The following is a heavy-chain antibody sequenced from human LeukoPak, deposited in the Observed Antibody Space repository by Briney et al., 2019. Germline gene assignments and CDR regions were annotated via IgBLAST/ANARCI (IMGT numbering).Heavy chain of an antibody. CDR2: IYHSGST. CDR1: GYSISSSYY. V-gene: IGHV4-38-2*01. Sequence: ASETLSLTCVVSGYSISSSYYWGWIRQPPGKGLDWIGSIYHSGSTYYNPSLKSRVTISVDTSKNQLSLKLSSVTAADTAVYYCARAAAGTGYNWFDPWGQGTLVTVSS. J-gene: IGHJ5*02. D-gene: IGHD6-13*01. CDR3: ARAAAGTGYNWFDP.